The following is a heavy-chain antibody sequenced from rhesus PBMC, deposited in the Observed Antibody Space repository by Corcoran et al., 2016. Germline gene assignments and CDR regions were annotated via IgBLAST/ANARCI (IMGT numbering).Heavy chain of an antibody. CDR2: ISGSSGST. D-gene: IGHD3-34*01. Sequence: QQGGGPGLVKPSETLSLTCAVSGYPISSGYYWGWIRQPPGKGLEYIGYISGSSGSTYYNPSLKRRVTISKDTSKNQFSLKLSSVTAADTAVYYCARHTYWGDYYVDYWGQGVLVTVSS. V-gene: IGHV4-99*01. CDR3: ARHTYWGDYYVDY. CDR1: GYPISSGYY. J-gene: IGHJ4*01.